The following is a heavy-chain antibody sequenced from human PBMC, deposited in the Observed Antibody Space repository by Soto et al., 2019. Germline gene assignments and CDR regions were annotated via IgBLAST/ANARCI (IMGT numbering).Heavy chain of an antibody. V-gene: IGHV3-9*01. CDR1: GFTFDDYA. CDR3: VKDMGTNGHHSFER. CDR2: ISWNSGII. J-gene: IGHJ3*02. D-gene: IGHD2-8*01. Sequence: EVQLAESGGGLVQPGRSLRLSCAASGFTFDDYAMHWVRQAPGKGPEWVSGISWNSGIIVYSDSVKGRFTISRDNAQNSLYLQMNSLRAEDTALYYCVKDMGTNGHHSFERWGQGTMVTVSS.